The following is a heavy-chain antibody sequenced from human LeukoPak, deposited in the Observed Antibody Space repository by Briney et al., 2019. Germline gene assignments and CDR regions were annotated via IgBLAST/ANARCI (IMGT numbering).Heavy chain of an antibody. V-gene: IGHV1-2*02. Sequence: YQMYWVRQAPGQGLEWMGWINPKSGGTNYAQKFQDRVTMTSDTPISTAYMELSRLRSDDTAVYYCAMTYIGSYPDYWGQGTLVTVSS. CDR2: INPKSGGT. CDR3: AMTYIGSYPDY. CDR1: YQ. J-gene: IGHJ4*02. D-gene: IGHD1-26*01.